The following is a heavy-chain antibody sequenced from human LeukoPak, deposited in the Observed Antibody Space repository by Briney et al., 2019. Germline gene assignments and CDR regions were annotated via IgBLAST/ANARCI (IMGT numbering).Heavy chain of an antibody. D-gene: IGHD3-22*01. J-gene: IGHJ4*02. V-gene: IGHV5-51*01. CDR1: GYSFTSYW. Sequence: GESLKISCKGSGYSFTSYWIGWVRQMPGKGLEWMGIIYPGDSDTRYSPSFQGQVTISADKSISTAYLQWSSLKASDTAMYYCARSYYYDSSGYPPLDYWGQGTLVTVSS. CDR2: IYPGDSDT. CDR3: ARSYYYDSSGYPPLDY.